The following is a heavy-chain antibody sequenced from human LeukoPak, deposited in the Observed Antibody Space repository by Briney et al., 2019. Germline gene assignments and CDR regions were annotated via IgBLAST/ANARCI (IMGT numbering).Heavy chain of an antibody. D-gene: IGHD3-10*01. V-gene: IGHV6-1*01. Sequence: SQTLSLTCAISGDSVSSYRAAWNWVRQSPSRGLEWLGRTLYRSTWYNVYAVSVKGRISFNSDTSKNQVSLQLNSVTPEDTAVYYCARETTIIGGVLNPIDYWGQGTLVTVSS. J-gene: IGHJ4*02. CDR1: GDSVSSYRAA. CDR3: ARETTIIGGVLNPIDY. CDR2: TLYRSTWYN.